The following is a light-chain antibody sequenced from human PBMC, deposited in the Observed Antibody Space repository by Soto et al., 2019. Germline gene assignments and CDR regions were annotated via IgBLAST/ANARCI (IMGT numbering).Light chain of an antibody. CDR1: QDISNY. CDR2: DAS. CDR3: QQYDGLPYT. Sequence: DVQVTQSPSSLSASVGDRVTITCQASQDISNYLNWYQQKVGKAPKLLIYDASNLETGVPSRFGGSGSWTDFTCTITSLQPEDTATYYCQQYDGLPYTFGQGTKLQIK. J-gene: IGKJ2*01. V-gene: IGKV1-33*01.